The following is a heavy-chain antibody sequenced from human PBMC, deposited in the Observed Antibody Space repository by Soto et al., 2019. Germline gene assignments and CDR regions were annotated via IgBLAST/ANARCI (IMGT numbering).Heavy chain of an antibody. CDR2: ISHDGSEK. CDR3: ARDPKTSGGQHWAFNYFDS. J-gene: IGHJ4*02. Sequence: GGSLRLSCVTSGFSFSSYGMHWVRQAPGKGLEWVAVISHDGSEKFYTDSVKGRFTISRDNSKSTLYLQVDSLRPEDAAVYYCARDPKTSGGQHWAFNYFDSWGQGTLVTVSS. V-gene: IGHV3-30*03. D-gene: IGHD7-27*01. CDR1: GFSFSSYG.